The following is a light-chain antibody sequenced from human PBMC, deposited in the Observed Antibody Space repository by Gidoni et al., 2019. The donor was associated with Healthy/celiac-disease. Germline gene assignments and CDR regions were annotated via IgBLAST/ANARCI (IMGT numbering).Light chain of an antibody. Sequence: DIVMTQSPDTLAVSLGERATINKKNYLAWYQQKPGQPPKLLIDWASTRESGVPDRFSGSGSGTDFTLTISSLQAEDVAVYYCQQYYSTPYTFGQGTKLEIK. V-gene: IGKV4-1*01. CDR1: KKNY. J-gene: IGKJ2*01. CDR2: WAS. CDR3: QQYYSTPYT.